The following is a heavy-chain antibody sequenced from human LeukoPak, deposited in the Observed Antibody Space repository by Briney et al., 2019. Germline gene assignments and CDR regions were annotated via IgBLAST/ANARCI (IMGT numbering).Heavy chain of an antibody. D-gene: IGHD3-22*01. CDR1: GGSFSGYY. J-gene: IGHJ4*02. Sequence: PSETLSLTCAVYGGSFSGYYWSWIRQPPGKGLEWIGEINHSGSTNYNPSLKSRVTISVDTSKNQFSLKLSSVIAADTAVYYCARVYYDSSGTQTFDYWGQGTLVTVSS. CDR3: ARVYYDSSGTQTFDY. CDR2: INHSGST. V-gene: IGHV4-34*01.